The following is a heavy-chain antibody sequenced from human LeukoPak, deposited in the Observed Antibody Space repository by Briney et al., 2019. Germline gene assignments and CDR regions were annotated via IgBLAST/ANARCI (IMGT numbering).Heavy chain of an antibody. Sequence: SETLSLTCTVSGGSISSYYWSWIRQPPGKGLEWIGYIYYSGSTNYNPSLKSRVTISVDTSKNQFSLKLSSVTAADTAVYYCASCSTSCYKGGWFDHWGQGTLVTVSS. J-gene: IGHJ5*02. D-gene: IGHD2-2*02. V-gene: IGHV4-59*08. CDR3: ASCSTSCYKGGWFDH. CDR2: IYYSGST. CDR1: GGSISSYY.